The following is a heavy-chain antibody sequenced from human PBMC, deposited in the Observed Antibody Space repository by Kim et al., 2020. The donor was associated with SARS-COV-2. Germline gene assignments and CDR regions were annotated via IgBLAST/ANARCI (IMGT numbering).Heavy chain of an antibody. D-gene: IGHD6-19*01. Sequence: GGSLRLSCAASGFTFSDYTMTWVRQAPGKGLEWVSAISGSGDSTYYADSVKGRFTISRDNSKNTLYLQMNSLRAEDAAVYYCAKDYMSGWFDYWGQGTLVTVSS. V-gene: IGHV3-23*01. CDR2: ISGSGDST. J-gene: IGHJ4*02. CDR3: AKDYMSGWFDY. CDR1: GFTFSDYT.